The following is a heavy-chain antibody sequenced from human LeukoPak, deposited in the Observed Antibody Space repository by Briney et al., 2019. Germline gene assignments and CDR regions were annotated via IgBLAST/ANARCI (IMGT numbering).Heavy chain of an antibody. Sequence: PSETLSLTCAVYGGSFSGYYWSWIRQPPGKGLEWIGEINHSGSTNYNPSLKSRVTISVDTSKNQFSLKLSSVTAADTAVYYCARVDYGGNLDYWGQGTLVTVSS. CDR3: ARVDYGGNLDY. CDR1: GGSFSGYY. J-gene: IGHJ4*02. D-gene: IGHD4-23*01. CDR2: INHSGST. V-gene: IGHV4-34*01.